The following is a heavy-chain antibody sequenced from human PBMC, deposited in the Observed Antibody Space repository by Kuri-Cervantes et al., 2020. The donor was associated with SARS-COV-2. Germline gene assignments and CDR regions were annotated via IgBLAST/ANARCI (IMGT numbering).Heavy chain of an antibody. CDR3: ARDGTEYQLLYTPDY. CDR1: GSSISSGYY. V-gene: IGHV4-61*01. D-gene: IGHD2-2*02. Sequence: ESLKISCTVSGSSISSGYYWGWIRQPPGKGLEWIGYIYYSGSTNYNPSLKSRVTISVDTSKNQFSLKLSSVTAADTAVYYCARDGTEYQLLYTPDYWGQGTLVTVSS. J-gene: IGHJ4*02. CDR2: IYYSGST.